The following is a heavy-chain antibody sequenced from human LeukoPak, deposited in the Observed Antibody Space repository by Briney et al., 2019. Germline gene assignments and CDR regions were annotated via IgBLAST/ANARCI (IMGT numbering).Heavy chain of an antibody. Sequence: ASVKVSCKASGYTFTSYGISWVRQAPGQGLEWMGWISAYNGNTNYTQKLQGRVTMTTDTSTSTAYMELRSLRSDDTAVYYCARKGCSSTSCQTDYWGQGTLVTVSS. V-gene: IGHV1-18*01. J-gene: IGHJ4*02. CDR2: ISAYNGNT. CDR3: ARKGCSSTSCQTDY. CDR1: GYTFTSYG. D-gene: IGHD2-2*01.